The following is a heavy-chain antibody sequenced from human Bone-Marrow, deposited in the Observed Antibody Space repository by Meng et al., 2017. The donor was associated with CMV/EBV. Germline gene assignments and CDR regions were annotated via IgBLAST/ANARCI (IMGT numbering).Heavy chain of an antibody. D-gene: IGHD3-3*01. CDR3: ARGPSRITIFVYYYGMYV. J-gene: IGHJ6*02. CDR2: INHSGST. CDR1: GGSFSGYY. V-gene: IGHV4-34*01. Sequence: SETLSLTCAVYGGSFSGYYWSWIRQPPGKGLEWIGEINHSGSTNYNPSLKSRVTISVDTSKNQFSLKLSSVTAADTAVYYCARGPSRITIFVYYYGMYVWGQGTTVTVSS.